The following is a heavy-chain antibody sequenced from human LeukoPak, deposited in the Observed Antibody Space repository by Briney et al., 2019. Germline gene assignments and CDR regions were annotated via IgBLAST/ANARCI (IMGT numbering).Heavy chain of an antibody. CDR3: ARDHPLSGTTEFGWFDP. CDR1: GFTSSSYS. Sequence: GGSLRLSCAASGFTSSSYSMNWVRQAPGKGLEWVSSISSSSSYIYYADSVKGRFTISRDNAKNSLYLQMNSLRAEDTAVYYCARDHPLSGTTEFGWFDPWGQGTLVTVSS. D-gene: IGHD1-7*01. J-gene: IGHJ5*02. V-gene: IGHV3-21*04. CDR2: ISSSSSYI.